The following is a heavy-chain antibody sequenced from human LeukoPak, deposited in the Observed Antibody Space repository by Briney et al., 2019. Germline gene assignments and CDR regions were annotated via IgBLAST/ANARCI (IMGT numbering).Heavy chain of an antibody. Sequence: ASVKVSCKASGGTFSSYAISWVRQAPGQGLEWMGRIIPILGIANYAQKFQGRVTITADKSTSTAYMELSSLRSEDTAVYYCARDPPFPCDSSGYYGIDYWGQGTLVTVSS. V-gene: IGHV1-69*04. D-gene: IGHD3-22*01. CDR1: GGTFSSYA. J-gene: IGHJ4*02. CDR3: ARDPPFPCDSSGYYGIDY. CDR2: IIPILGIA.